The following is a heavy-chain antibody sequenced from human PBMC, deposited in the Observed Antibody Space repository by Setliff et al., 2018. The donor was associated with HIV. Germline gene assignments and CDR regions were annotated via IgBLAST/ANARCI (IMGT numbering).Heavy chain of an antibody. CDR3: ARVGEGYSGDMDV. CDR1: GASINSNNW. V-gene: IGHV4-4*02. D-gene: IGHD5-12*01. CDR2: IYHSGST. Sequence: PSETLSLTCAVSGASINSNNWWSWVRQPPGKGLEWIGEIYHSGSTNSNPSLKSRVTISVDTSMDQFSLKLSSVTAADTAVYYCARVGEGYSGDMDVWGKGTTVTVSS. J-gene: IGHJ6*03.